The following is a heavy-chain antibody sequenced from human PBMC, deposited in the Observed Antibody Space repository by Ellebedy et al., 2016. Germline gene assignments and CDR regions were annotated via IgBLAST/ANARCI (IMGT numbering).Heavy chain of an antibody. J-gene: IGHJ3*01. CDR3: AKWNDGWKAFDV. CDR2: FFHTVTA. Sequence: SETLSLTCNVFGGSVTSDYWNWIRRPPGKGLEWIGFFFHTVTAHYNPSLQSRITLSVDTSKRQLSLRLTSVTAADTAVYYWAKWNDGWKAFDVWGQGTMVTVSS. CDR1: GGSVTSDY. V-gene: IGHV4-59*02. D-gene: IGHD1-1*01.